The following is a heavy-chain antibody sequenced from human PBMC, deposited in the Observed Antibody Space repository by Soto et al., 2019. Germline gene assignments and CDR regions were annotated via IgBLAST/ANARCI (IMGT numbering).Heavy chain of an antibody. CDR3: ATTRGIAVGGSFDY. J-gene: IGHJ4*02. D-gene: IGHD6-19*01. CDR2: LFSGST. V-gene: IGHV4-39*01. Sequence: KTSETLSLTCTVSGDSIRGRSYYWGWIRQPPGRGLEWVGTLFSGSTYSNPSLKSRVSISLDTSKNQFSLKLSSVAAADTAIYYCATTRGIAVGGSFDYWGQGTLVTVSS. CDR1: GDSIRGRSYY.